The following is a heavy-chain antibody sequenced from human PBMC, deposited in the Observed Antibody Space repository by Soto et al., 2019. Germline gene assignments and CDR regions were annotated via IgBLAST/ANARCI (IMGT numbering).Heavy chain of an antibody. CDR3: ATLVVPAAMSNDAFDI. J-gene: IGHJ3*02. V-gene: IGHV3-48*01. CDR2: ISSSSSTI. D-gene: IGHD2-2*01. CDR1: GFTFSSYS. Sequence: PGGSLRLSCAASGFTFSSYSVNWVRQAPGKGLEWVSYISSSSSTIYYADSVKGRFTISRDNAKNSLYLQMNSLRAEDTAVYYCATLVVPAAMSNDAFDIWGQGTMVTVSS.